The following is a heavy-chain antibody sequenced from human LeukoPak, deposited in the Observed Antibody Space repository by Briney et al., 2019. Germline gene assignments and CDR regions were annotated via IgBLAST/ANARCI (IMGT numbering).Heavy chain of an antibody. Sequence: PGGSLRLSCAASGFTVSSNYMSWVRQAPGKGLEWVSVIYSGGSTYYADSVKGRFTISRDNSKNTLYLQMNSLRAEDTAVYYCAKAEWLYAFDIWGQGTMVTVSS. CDR2: IYSGGST. J-gene: IGHJ3*02. CDR1: GFTVSSNY. D-gene: IGHD6-19*01. CDR3: AKAEWLYAFDI. V-gene: IGHV3-53*01.